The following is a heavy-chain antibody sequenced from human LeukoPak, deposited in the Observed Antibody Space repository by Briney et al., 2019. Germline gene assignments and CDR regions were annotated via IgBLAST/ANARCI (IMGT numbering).Heavy chain of an antibody. D-gene: IGHD3-3*01. Sequence: PSETLSLTCAVYGGSFSGYYWSWIRQPPGKGLEWIGEINHSGSTNYNPSLKSRVTISVDTSKNQFSLKLSSVTAADTAVYYWAPLSFSDFWVGFYQNAYGGQGPRVTVSS. V-gene: IGHV4-34*01. CDR3: APLSFSDFWVGFYQNAY. CDR2: INHSGST. CDR1: GGSFSGYY. J-gene: IGHJ4*02.